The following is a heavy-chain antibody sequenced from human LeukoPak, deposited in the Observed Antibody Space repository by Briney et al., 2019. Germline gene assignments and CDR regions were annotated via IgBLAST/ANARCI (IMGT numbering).Heavy chain of an antibody. Sequence: PSETLSLTCTVSGGSISSGGYYWSWIRQPPGKGLEWIGYIYHSGSTYYNPSLKSRVTISVDRSKNQFSLKLSSVTAADTAVYYCARSFREGSLDYWGQGTLVTVSS. CDR2: IYHSGST. CDR3: ARSFREGSLDY. D-gene: IGHD5-24*01. V-gene: IGHV4-30-2*01. CDR1: GGSISSGGYY. J-gene: IGHJ4*02.